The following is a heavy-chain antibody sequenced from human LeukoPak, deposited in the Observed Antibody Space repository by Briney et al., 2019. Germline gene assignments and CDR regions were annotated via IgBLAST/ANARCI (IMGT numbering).Heavy chain of an antibody. CDR2: IKEDGSEQ. CDR1: GFTFSSYW. D-gene: IGHD7-27*01. CDR3: ARGGSYWGA. Sequence: GGSLRLSCAAAGFTFSSYWMSWVRQAPGKGLEWVASIKEDGSEQYYVDSVKGRFTISRDNAKNSLYLQMNSLRAEDMAVYYCARGGSYWGAWGQGTLVTVSS. V-gene: IGHV3-7*01. J-gene: IGHJ5*02.